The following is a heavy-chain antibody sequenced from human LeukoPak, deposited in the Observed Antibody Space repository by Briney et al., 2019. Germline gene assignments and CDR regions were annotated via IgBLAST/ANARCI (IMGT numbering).Heavy chain of an antibody. CDR2: IKTKPFGGTS. CDR3: TRHQSPYLDAFDL. Sequence: GGSLRLSCTSATFTFGDYLLSWVRQAPGRGLEWITFIKTKPFGGTSEYAASVKGRFTFSRDDSKNIAYLQVNSLNTEDTAVYYCTRHQSPYLDAFDLWGQGTMVTVAS. V-gene: IGHV3-49*04. CDR1: TFTFGDYL. J-gene: IGHJ3*01. D-gene: IGHD2-2*01.